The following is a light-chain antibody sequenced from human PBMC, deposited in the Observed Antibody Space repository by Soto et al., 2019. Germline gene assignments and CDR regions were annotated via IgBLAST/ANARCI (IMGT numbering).Light chain of an antibody. J-gene: IGKJ1*01. CDR3: QQRSSWPTWT. CDR2: DAS. CDR1: QSVNTY. V-gene: IGKV3-11*01. Sequence: EIVLTQSPATLSLSTGGRATLSCRASQSVNTYLAWYQQKVGQAPRLLIYDASHRATGIPARFSGSGSGTDFPLTISSLEAEDFGIYYCQQRSSWPTWTFGQGTKVEIK.